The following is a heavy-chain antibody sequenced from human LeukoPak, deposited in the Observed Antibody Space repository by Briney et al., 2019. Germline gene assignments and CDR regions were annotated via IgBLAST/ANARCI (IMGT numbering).Heavy chain of an antibody. Sequence: ASVKVSCKASGYTFTSYGISWVRQAPGQGLEWMGWISAYNGNTNYAQKLQGRVTMTTDTSTSTAYMELRSLRSDDTAVYYCAARPYDFWSGYYSYYFDYWGQGTLVTVSS. J-gene: IGHJ4*02. V-gene: IGHV1-18*01. CDR2: ISAYNGNT. D-gene: IGHD3-3*01. CDR1: GYTFTSYG. CDR3: AARPYDFWSGYYSYYFDY.